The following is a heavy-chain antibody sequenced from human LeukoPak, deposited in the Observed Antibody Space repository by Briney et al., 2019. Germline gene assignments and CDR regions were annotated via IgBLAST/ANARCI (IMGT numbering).Heavy chain of an antibody. CDR1: GGSISSSSYY. D-gene: IGHD3-22*01. CDR3: ARLQSSGYYRPLGAFDI. CDR2: IYYSGST. J-gene: IGHJ3*02. Sequence: SETLSLTCTVSGGSISSSSYYWSWIRQPPGKGREWIGYIYYSGSTNYNPSLKSRVTISVDTSKNQFSLKLSSVTAADTAVYYCARLQSSGYYRPLGAFDIWGQGTMVTVSS. V-gene: IGHV4-61*01.